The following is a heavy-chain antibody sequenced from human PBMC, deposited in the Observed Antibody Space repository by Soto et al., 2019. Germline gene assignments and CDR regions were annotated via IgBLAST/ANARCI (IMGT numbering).Heavy chain of an antibody. Sequence: EVQLLESGGGLVQPGGSLRLSCAASGFTFSSYAMSWVRQAPGKGLEWVSAISGSGGSTYYADSVKGRFTISRDNSKNTLYLQMNSLRAEDTAVYYCVKDRDDILTGCVDYWGQGTLVTVSS. CDR1: GFTFSSYA. CDR2: ISGSGGST. J-gene: IGHJ4*02. D-gene: IGHD3-9*01. CDR3: VKDRDDILTGCVDY. V-gene: IGHV3-23*01.